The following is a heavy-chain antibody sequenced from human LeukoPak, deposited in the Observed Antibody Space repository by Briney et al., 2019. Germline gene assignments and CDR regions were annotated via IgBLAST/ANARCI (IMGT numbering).Heavy chain of an antibody. J-gene: IGHJ4*02. CDR2: ISGSGGST. V-gene: IGHV3-23*01. Sequence: GGSLRLSCAASKFTFSSYAMSWVRQAPGKGLEWVSTISGSGGSTYYADSVKGRFTISRDNSKNTLYLQMNSLRAEDTAVYYCAKDHESGYDYVWGSYRYSFAYWGQGTLVTVSS. D-gene: IGHD3-16*02. CDR3: AKDHESGYDYVWGSYRYSFAY. CDR1: KFTFSSYA.